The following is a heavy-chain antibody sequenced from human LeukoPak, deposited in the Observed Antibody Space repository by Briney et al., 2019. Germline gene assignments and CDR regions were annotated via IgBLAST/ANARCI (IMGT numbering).Heavy chain of an antibody. CDR3: ARDDRLVQFGN. CDR2: IYTGGRR. CDR1: GFIVESTS. D-gene: IGHD1-1*01. Sequence: GGSLRLSCAASGFIVESTSMSWVRQAPGKGLEWVSLIYTGGRRYYADSVKGRFSISRDNSKNTVLLQMNSLRAEDTARYYCARDDRLVQFGNWGQGTLVTVSS. V-gene: IGHV3-66*01. J-gene: IGHJ4*02.